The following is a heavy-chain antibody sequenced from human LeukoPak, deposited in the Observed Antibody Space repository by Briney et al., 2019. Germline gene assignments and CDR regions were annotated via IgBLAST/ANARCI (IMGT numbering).Heavy chain of an antibody. CDR3: ARDSRTYYDFWSGYSHFDY. CDR2: ISYDGSNK. V-gene: IGHV3-30*01. CDR1: GFTFSSYA. J-gene: IGHJ4*02. D-gene: IGHD3-3*01. Sequence: GRSLRLSCAASGFTFSSYAMHWVRQAPGKGLEWVAVISYDGSNKYYADSVKGRFTISRDNSKNTLYLQMNSLRAEDTAVYYCARDSRTYYDFWSGYSHFDYWGQGTLATVSS.